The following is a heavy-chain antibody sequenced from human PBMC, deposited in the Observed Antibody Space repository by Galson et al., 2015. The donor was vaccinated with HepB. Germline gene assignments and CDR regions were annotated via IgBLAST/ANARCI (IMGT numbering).Heavy chain of an antibody. CDR3: ARALGYSSSMTQDYYYGMDV. Sequence: SETLSLTCTVSGGSISSSSYYWGWIRQPPGKGLEWIGSTYYSGSTYYNPSLKSRVTISVDTSKNRFSLKLSSVTAADTAVYYCARALGYSSSMTQDYYYGMDVWGQGTTVTVSS. J-gene: IGHJ6*02. CDR1: GGSISSSSYY. V-gene: IGHV4-39*07. CDR2: TYYSGST. D-gene: IGHD6-6*01.